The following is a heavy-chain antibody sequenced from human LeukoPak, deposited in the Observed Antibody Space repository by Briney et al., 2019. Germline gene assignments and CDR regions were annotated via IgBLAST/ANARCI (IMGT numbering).Heavy chain of an antibody. J-gene: IGHJ4*02. CDR1: GFNLNGHG. D-gene: IGHD4-17*01. V-gene: IGHV3-48*01. CDR2: ISPGSTTI. Sequence: PGGSLRLSCAASGFNLNGHGMIWVRQAPGKGLEWISYISPGSTTINSADSVKDRFTTSRDKAKSSVFLQMNSLRAEDTAVYYCARVRGPTVTTMYFDYWGQGTLVTVPP. CDR3: ARVRGPTVTTMYFDY.